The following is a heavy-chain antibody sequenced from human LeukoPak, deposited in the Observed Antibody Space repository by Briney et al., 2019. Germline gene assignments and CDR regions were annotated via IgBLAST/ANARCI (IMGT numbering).Heavy chain of an antibody. J-gene: IGHJ4*02. V-gene: IGHV3-15*01. D-gene: IGHD5-12*01. CDR3: TTGLVDIVAIESSGKVDY. CDR1: GFAFNYAW. CDR2: IKSKTDGGTT. Sequence: GGSLRLSCAASGFAFNYAWVSWVRQAPGKGLEWIGRIKSKTDGGTTDYAAPVKGRFTISRDDSKNTLYLQMNSLKTEDTAVYYCTTGLVDIVAIESSGKVDYWGQGTLVTVSS.